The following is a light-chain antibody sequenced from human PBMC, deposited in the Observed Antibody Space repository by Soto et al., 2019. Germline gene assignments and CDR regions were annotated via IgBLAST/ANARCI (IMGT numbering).Light chain of an antibody. CDR2: GVS. Sequence: EIVLTQSPGTLSLSPGERATLSCRASQSVSKTYLAWYQQKPGQAPRLLMFGVSSRATGIPDRFSGSGSGTDFTLTISRLEPGDFAVYCCQQYGTLSWTFGQGTKVEIK. CDR3: QQYGTLSWT. J-gene: IGKJ1*01. CDR1: QSVSKTY. V-gene: IGKV3-20*01.